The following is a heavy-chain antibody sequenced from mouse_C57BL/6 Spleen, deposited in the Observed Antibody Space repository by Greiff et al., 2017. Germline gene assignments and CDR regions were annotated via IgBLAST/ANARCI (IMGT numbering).Heavy chain of an antibody. CDR2: INPNNGGT. J-gene: IGHJ4*01. V-gene: IGHV1-26*01. CDR3: ARGLDYYAMDY. D-gene: IGHD4-1*01. CDR1: GYTFTDYY. Sequence: EVQLQQPGPELVKPGASVKISCKASGYTFTDYYMNWVKQSHGKSLEWIGEINPNNGGTSYNQKFKGKATLTVDKSSSTAYMELRSLTSEDSAVYYCARGLDYYAMDYWGQGTSVTVSS.